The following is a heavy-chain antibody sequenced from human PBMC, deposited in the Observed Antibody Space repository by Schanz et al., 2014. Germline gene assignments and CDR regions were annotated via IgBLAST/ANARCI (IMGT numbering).Heavy chain of an antibody. Sequence: EVQLVESGGGLVKPGGSLRLSCAVSGFTVSANYMIWVRQPPGKGLEWVSLIDYAASTNYADSVKGRMTVSRDTSKNALFLQMNNLRAADTAVYYSASPPTSVAGRLADYWGQGILVAVSS. CDR1: GFTVSANY. CDR3: ASPPTSVAGRLADY. V-gene: IGHV3-66*01. D-gene: IGHD6-19*01. CDR2: IDYAAST. J-gene: IGHJ4*02.